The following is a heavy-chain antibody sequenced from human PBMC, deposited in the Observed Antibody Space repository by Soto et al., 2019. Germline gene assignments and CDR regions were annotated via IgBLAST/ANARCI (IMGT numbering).Heavy chain of an antibody. V-gene: IGHV3-30-3*01. CDR2: ISYDGSNK. D-gene: IGHD6-13*01. Sequence: QVQLVESEGGVVQPGRSLRLSCAASGFTVSSYAMHWVRQAPGKGLEWVAVISYDGSNKYYADSVKGRFTISRDNSKNTLYLQMNSLRAEDTAVYYCARDSQIAAAGKLWYFDLWGPGTLVTVSS. J-gene: IGHJ2*01. CDR3: ARDSQIAAAGKLWYFDL. CDR1: GFTVSSYA.